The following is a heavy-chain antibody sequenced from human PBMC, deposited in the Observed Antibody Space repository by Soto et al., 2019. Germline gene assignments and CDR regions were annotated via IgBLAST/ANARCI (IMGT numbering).Heavy chain of an antibody. D-gene: IGHD3-22*01. J-gene: IGHJ4*02. Sequence: EVQLVESGGGLEQPGRSLRLSCGASGVSFDDFAMHWVRQAPGTGLEWVSGLSWNGGYIAYADSVKGRFTISRDNAKNYLYLHMSSLRVEDTALYYCVKDRDYFDSSCYFDSWGQGTLVTVSS. CDR2: LSWNGGYI. CDR1: GVSFDDFA. V-gene: IGHV3-9*01. CDR3: VKDRDYFDSSCYFDS.